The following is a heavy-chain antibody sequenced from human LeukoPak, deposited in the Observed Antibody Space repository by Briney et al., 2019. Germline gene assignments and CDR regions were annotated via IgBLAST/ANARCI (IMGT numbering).Heavy chain of an antibody. CDR2: INPNSGGT. CDR1: GYTFTVYY. Sequence: ASVKVSCKASGYTFTVYYMHWVRQAPGQGLEWMGWINPNSGGTNYAQKFQGRVTMTRDTSISTVYMELSRLGSDDTAVYYCARVGCSGGSCYSIHWFDPWGQGSLVTVSS. CDR3: ARVGCSGGSCYSIHWFDP. V-gene: IGHV1-2*02. D-gene: IGHD2-15*01. J-gene: IGHJ5*02.